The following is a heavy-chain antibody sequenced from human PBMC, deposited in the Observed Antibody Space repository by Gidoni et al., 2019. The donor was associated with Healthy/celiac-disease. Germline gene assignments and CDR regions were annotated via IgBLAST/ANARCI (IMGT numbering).Heavy chain of an antibody. V-gene: IGHV3-74*01. CDR2: INSDGSST. CDR1: GFTFSSYC. Sequence: EVQLVESGGGLVQPGGSLGLSCAASGFTFSSYCMHWVRQALGKGLVWVSRINSDGSSTSYADSVKGRFTISRDIAKNTLYLQMNSLRAEDTAVYYCARDTRLHYYSYYYYGMDVWGQGTTVTVSS. J-gene: IGHJ6*02. CDR3: ARDTRLHYYSYYYYGMDV. D-gene: IGHD3-10*01.